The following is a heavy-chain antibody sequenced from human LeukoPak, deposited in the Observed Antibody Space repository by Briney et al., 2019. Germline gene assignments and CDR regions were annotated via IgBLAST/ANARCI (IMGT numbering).Heavy chain of an antibody. V-gene: IGHV1-18*01. CDR3: ARAPAARYNHWFDL. CDR2: ISAYNGNT. Sequence: ASVKVSCKASGYTFTSYGISWVRQAPGQGLEWMGWISAYNGNTNYAQKLQGRVTMTTDTSTSTAYMELRSLRSDDTAVYYCARAPAARYNHWFDLWGQGTLVTVSS. J-gene: IGHJ5*02. CDR1: GYTFTSYG. D-gene: IGHD2-2*01.